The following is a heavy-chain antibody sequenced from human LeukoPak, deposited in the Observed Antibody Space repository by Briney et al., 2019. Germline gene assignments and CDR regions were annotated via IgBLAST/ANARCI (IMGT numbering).Heavy chain of an antibody. J-gene: IGHJ4*02. Sequence: GGSLRLSCEASGFTLGSYAMSWVRQAPGKGLEWVSGINWNGGSTGYADSVKGRFTISRDNAKNSLYLQMNSLRAEDTALYYCARDYIHRDGYNYWGQGTLVTVSS. V-gene: IGHV3-20*04. CDR1: GFTLGSYA. D-gene: IGHD5-24*01. CDR3: ARDYIHRDGYNY. CDR2: INWNGGST.